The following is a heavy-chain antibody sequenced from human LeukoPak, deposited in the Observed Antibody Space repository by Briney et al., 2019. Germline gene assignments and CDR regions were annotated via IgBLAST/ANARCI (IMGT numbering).Heavy chain of an antibody. CDR3: ARSYGSGSYGWFDP. Sequence: PSETLSLTCAVYGGSFSGYYWSWIRQPPGKGLEWIGEINHSGSTNYNPSLKSRVTISVDTSKNQFSLKLSSVTAADTAVHYCARSYGSGSYGWFDPWGQGTLVTVSS. V-gene: IGHV4-34*01. J-gene: IGHJ5*02. CDR2: INHSGST. D-gene: IGHD3-10*01. CDR1: GGSFSGYY.